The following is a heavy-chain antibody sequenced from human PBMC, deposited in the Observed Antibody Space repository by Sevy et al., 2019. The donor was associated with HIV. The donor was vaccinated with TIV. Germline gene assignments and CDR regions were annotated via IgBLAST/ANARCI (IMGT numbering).Heavy chain of an antibody. CDR3: AKGGKNTRSWFDP. J-gene: IGHJ5*02. Sequence: ASVKVSCKASGYSFTNYGIGWVRQAPGQGLEWMGWISGYNGYTNYAQNLQGRVTMTTDTSTSTAYMELRSLRSDDTAIYYCAKGGKNTRSWFDPWGQGTLVTVSS. CDR1: GYSFTNYG. V-gene: IGHV1-18*01. CDR2: ISGYNGYT. D-gene: IGHD3-16*01.